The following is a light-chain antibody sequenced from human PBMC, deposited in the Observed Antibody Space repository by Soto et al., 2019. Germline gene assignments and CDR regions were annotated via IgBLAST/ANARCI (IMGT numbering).Light chain of an antibody. CDR2: EVS. CDR1: SSDVGAYDY. V-gene: IGLV2-14*03. CDR3: ASHTTTNTRV. J-gene: IGLJ1*01. Sequence: QPVLTQPASGSGSPGQSSGISCTGTSSDVGAYDYVSWYQQHPDRAPRLVIYEVSNRPSGVSNRFSGSKSVNTATLTISGLQAEDEADYYCASHTTTNTRVFGTGTKVTVL.